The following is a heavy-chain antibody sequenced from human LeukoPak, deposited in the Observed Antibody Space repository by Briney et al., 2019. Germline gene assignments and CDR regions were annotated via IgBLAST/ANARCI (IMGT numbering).Heavy chain of an antibody. CDR1: GYTFTGYY. CDR2: IYPNSGAT. Sequence: GASVKVSCRASGYTFTGYYMHWVRQAPGQGLEWMGYIYPNSGATKYAQKFQGRVTMTRDTSISTAYMELSGLGSDDTAVYYCGTLLSNGPFDYWAREVWSPSPQ. J-gene: IGHJ4*02. CDR3: GTLLSNGPFDY. V-gene: IGHV1-2*02.